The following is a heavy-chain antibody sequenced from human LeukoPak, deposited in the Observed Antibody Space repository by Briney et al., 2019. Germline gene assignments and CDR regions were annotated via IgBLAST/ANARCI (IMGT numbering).Heavy chain of an antibody. CDR2: ISSSSSTI. V-gene: IGHV3-48*01. Sequence: GGSLRLSCAASGFTFSSYSMNWVRQAPGKGLEWVSCISSSSSTIYYADSVKGRFTISRDNAKNSLYLQMNSLRAEDTAVYYCARSGVDTAMVSWFDPWGQGTLVTVSS. J-gene: IGHJ5*02. D-gene: IGHD5-18*01. CDR3: ARSGVDTAMVSWFDP. CDR1: GFTFSSYS.